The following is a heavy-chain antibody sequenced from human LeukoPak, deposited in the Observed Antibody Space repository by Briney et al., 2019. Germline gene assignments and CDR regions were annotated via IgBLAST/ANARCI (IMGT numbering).Heavy chain of an antibody. CDR3: ARERRIAAADYDAFDI. V-gene: IGHV1-69*13. CDR2: IIPIFGTA. D-gene: IGHD6-13*01. J-gene: IGHJ3*02. CDR1: GYTFTSYG. Sequence: SVKVSCKASGYTFTSYGISWVRQAPGQGLEWMGGIIPIFGTANYAQKFQGRVTITADESTSTAYMELSSLRSEDTAVYYCARERRIAAADYDAFDIWGQGTMVTVSS.